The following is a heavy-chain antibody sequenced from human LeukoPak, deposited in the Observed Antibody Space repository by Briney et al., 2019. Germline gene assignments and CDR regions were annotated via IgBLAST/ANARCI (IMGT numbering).Heavy chain of an antibody. CDR2: TSYSGYP. Sequence: SETLSLTCTVSGDSISSSEDHCTWIRQHPGKALEWIGYTSYSGYPDSNPSLKSRVTISLDTSKNQFSLRLSSVTAADTGMYYCASLGAYDSSGYQDDAFDIWGQGTMVTVSS. D-gene: IGHD3-22*01. V-gene: IGHV4-31*03. CDR3: ASLGAYDSSGYQDDAFDI. J-gene: IGHJ3*02. CDR1: GDSISSSEDH.